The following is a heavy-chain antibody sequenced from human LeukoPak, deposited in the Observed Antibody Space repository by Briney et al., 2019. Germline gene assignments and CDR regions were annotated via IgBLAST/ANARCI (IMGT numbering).Heavy chain of an antibody. J-gene: IGHJ4*02. CDR2: ISAYNGNT. V-gene: IGHV1-18*01. CDR3: ARDLSPIAVAARNFDY. CDR1: GYTFTSYG. Sequence: GASVKVSCKASGYTFTSYGISWVRQAPGQGLEWMGWISAYNGNTNYAQKLQGRVTMTTDTSTSTAYMELRSLRSDDTAVYYCARDLSPIAVAARNFDYWGQGTLVTVSS. D-gene: IGHD6-19*01.